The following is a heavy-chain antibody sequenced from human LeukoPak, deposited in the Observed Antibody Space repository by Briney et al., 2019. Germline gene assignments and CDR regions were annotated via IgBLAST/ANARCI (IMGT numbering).Heavy chain of an antibody. CDR3: AKDPSSSWGLFDY. Sequence: GGSLRLSCAASGFTFSSYGMHWVRQAPGKGLEWVAVISYDGSNKYYADSVKGRFTISRDNSKNTLYLQMNSLRPEDTAVYYCAKDPSSSWGLFDYWGQGTLVTVSS. D-gene: IGHD3-16*01. CDR2: ISYDGSNK. CDR1: GFTFSSYG. V-gene: IGHV3-30*18. J-gene: IGHJ4*02.